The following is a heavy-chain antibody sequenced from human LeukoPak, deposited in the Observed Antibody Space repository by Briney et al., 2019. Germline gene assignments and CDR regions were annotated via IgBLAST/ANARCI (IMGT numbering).Heavy chain of an antibody. J-gene: IGHJ4*02. D-gene: IGHD2-2*01. CDR3: ALGYCSSTSCYAGDY. CDR2: IYSGGST. CDR1: GFTVSSNY. V-gene: IGHV3-53*01. Sequence: PGGSLVLSCAASGFTVSSNYMSWVRQAPGKGLEWVSVIYSGGSTYYADPVKGRFTISRDNSKNTLYLQMNSLRAEDTAVYYCALGYCSSTSCYAGDYWGQGTLVTVSS.